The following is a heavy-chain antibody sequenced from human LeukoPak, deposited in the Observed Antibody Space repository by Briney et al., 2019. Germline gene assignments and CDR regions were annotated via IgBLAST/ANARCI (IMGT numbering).Heavy chain of an antibody. J-gene: IGHJ5*02. D-gene: IGHD3-10*01. V-gene: IGHV4-59*12. CDR3: AKSLYGSGSYYNWFDP. CDR2: IYYSGRT. CDR1: SGSISSYY. Sequence: PSETLSLTCSVSSGSISSYYWSWIRQPPGKGLEWNGYIYYSGRTSYNPSIKSRVTISVDTSKNHFSLTLSSVTAADTAVYYCAKSLYGSGSYYNWFDPWGQGTLVTVSS.